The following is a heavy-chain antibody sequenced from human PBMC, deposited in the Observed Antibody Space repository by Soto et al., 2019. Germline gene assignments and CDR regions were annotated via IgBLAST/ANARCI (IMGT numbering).Heavy chain of an antibody. D-gene: IGHD3-22*01. CDR1: GYSFTSYW. CDR3: ARRGDYYDSSGLSFAFDI. CDR2: IDPSDSYT. V-gene: IGHV5-10-1*01. Sequence: GESLKISCKGSGYSFTSYWISWVRQMPGKGLEWMGRIDPSDSYTNYSPSFQGHVTISADKSISTAYLQWSSLKASDTAMYYCARRGDYYDSSGLSFAFDIWGQGTTVTV. J-gene: IGHJ3*02.